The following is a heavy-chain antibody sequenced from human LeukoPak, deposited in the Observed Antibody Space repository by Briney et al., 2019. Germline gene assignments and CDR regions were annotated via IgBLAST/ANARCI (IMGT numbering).Heavy chain of an antibody. J-gene: IGHJ4*02. CDR3: ARALGYCSSTSCYTPIDY. CDR1: GYSISSGYY. CDR2: INHSGST. D-gene: IGHD2-2*02. V-gene: IGHV4-38-2*01. Sequence: SETLSLTXAVSGYSISSGYYWGWIRQPPGKGLDGIGSINHSGSTYYDPSLKSRVTISVDTSKNQFSLKLSSVTAADTAVYYCARALGYCSSTSCYTPIDYWGQGTLVTVSS.